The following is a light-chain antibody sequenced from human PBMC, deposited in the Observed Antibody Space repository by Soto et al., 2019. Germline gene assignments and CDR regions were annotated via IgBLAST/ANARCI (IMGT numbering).Light chain of an antibody. J-gene: IGKJ2*01. CDR2: GAS. CDR1: QSVNSNY. Sequence: EIVLTQSPGTLSLSPGERATLSCRASQSVNSNYLTWYQQKPGQAPRLLSYGASSRATGIPDRFSGSGSGTDFTLTISRLETEDFAVYYCQQYGNSPYTFGQGTKLEIK. V-gene: IGKV3-20*01. CDR3: QQYGNSPYT.